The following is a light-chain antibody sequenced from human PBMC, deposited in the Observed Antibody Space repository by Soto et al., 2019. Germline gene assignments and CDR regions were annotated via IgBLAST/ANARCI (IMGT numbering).Light chain of an antibody. J-gene: IGLJ1*01. Sequence: QSALTQPASVSGSPGQSITISCTGTSSDVGGYNYVSWYQQHPGKAPKLMIYEVSNRPSGVSNRFSGSKSGNTASLTISGLQAEDEADYYCTSFTRSSNFVFGNGTKFTV. CDR2: EVS. V-gene: IGLV2-14*01. CDR1: SSDVGGYNY. CDR3: TSFTRSSNFV.